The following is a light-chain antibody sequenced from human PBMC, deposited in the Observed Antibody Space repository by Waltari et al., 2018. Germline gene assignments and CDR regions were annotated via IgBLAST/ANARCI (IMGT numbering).Light chain of an antibody. J-gene: IGKJ1*01. Sequence: TCRASQNINYWLAWYQQKPGKAPKLLIYKASNLESGVPSRFSGSGSGTEFTLTISSLQPDDFATYYCQQYNNYSGTFGQGTKVEIK. CDR1: QNINYW. CDR3: QQYNNYSGT. CDR2: KAS. V-gene: IGKV1-5*03.